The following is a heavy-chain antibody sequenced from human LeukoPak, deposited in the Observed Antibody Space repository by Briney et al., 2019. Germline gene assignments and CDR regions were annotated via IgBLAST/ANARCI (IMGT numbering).Heavy chain of an antibody. CDR2: IIPIFGTA. V-gene: IGHV1-69*13. J-gene: IGHJ3*02. CDR1: GGTFSSYA. D-gene: IGHD6-19*01. Sequence: SVKVSCKASGGTFSSYAISWVRQAPGQGLEWMGGIIPIFGTANYAQKFQGRVTITADESTSTAYMELSSLRSEDTAVYYCAREDSSGWLGAFGIWGQGTMVTVSS. CDR3: AREDSSGWLGAFGI.